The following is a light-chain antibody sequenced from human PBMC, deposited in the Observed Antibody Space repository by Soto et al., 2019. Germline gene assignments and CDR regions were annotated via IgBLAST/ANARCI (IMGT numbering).Light chain of an antibody. CDR3: QQYNKWPPIT. CDR2: DAS. J-gene: IGKJ5*01. V-gene: IGKV3D-15*01. CDR1: QSVGDK. Sequence: ILMTQSPATLYVSPGQRATLSCRARQSVGDKLAWYQQKPGQTLRLLIYDASVRATGIPARFSGSGSGTEFTLTISSLQSEDFAVYYCQQYNKWPPITFGQGTRLEIK.